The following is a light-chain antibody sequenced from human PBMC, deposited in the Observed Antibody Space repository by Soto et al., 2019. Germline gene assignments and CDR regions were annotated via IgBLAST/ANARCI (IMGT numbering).Light chain of an antibody. J-gene: IGKJ5*01. Sequence: DIQMTQSPSTLYASVGDRVTITCRASQGIVRWLPWYQQKPGKXXKXXIYKASTLKSGVPSRFSASGSGTEFTLNISSLQPDDGATYDGQQYNSYPITFGQGTRLDIK. CDR2: KAS. CDR3: QQYNSYPIT. CDR1: QGIVRW. V-gene: IGKV1-5*03.